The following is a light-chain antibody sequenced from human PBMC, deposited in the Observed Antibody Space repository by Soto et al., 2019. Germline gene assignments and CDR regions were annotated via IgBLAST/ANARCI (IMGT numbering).Light chain of an antibody. J-gene: IGKJ1*01. Sequence: DIQMTQSPSTLSASVGDRVTITCRASQSISSWLAWYQQKPGKAPKLLIYDASSLESGVPSRFSGSGSRTEFTLTISSLQPDDFATYYCHQYNSYWTFGQGTKVEIK. V-gene: IGKV1-5*01. CDR1: QSISSW. CDR2: DAS. CDR3: HQYNSYWT.